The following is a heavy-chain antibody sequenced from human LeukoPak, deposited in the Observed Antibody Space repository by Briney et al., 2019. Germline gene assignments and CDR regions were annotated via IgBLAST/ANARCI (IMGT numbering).Heavy chain of an antibody. Sequence: ASVKVSCKASGGTFSNYAISWVRQAPGQGLEWMGWISPYNGDTDYAQKLQGRVTMTTDTSTSIAYMDLGSLRSDDTAVYYCARKLYDSSRYGQTYYFDYWGQGTLVTVSS. CDR2: ISPYNGDT. CDR1: GGTFSNYA. V-gene: IGHV1-18*01. CDR3: ARKLYDSSRYGQTYYFDY. D-gene: IGHD3-22*01. J-gene: IGHJ4*02.